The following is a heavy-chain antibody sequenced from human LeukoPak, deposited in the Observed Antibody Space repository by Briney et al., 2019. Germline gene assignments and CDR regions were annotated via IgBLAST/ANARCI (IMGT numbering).Heavy chain of an antibody. CDR3: AKYGSYRFDY. D-gene: IGHD1-26*01. Sequence: GGSLRLSCAASGFTFSSYWMSWVRQAPGKGLEWVANIKKDGSEKYYVDSVKGRFTISRDNSKNTLYLQMNSLRAEDTAVYYCAKYGSYRFDYWGQGTLVTVSS. CDR2: IKKDGSEK. CDR1: GFTFSSYW. J-gene: IGHJ4*02. V-gene: IGHV3-7*03.